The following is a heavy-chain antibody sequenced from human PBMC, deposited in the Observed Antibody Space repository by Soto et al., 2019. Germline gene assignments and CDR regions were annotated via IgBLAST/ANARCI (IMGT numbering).Heavy chain of an antibody. CDR2: IKQDGSEK. D-gene: IGHD3-9*01. CDR1: GFTFSSYW. J-gene: IGHJ4*02. CDR3: ARVVHYDILTGYYPYSFDY. V-gene: IGHV3-7*01. Sequence: GGSLRLSCAASGFTFSSYWMSWVRQAPGKGLEWVANIKQDGSEKYYVDSVKGRFTISRDNAKNSLYLQMNSLRAEDTAVYYCARVVHYDILTGYYPYSFDYWGQGTLVTVSS.